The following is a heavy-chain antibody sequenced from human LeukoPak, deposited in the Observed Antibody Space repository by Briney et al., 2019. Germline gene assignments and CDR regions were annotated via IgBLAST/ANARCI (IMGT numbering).Heavy chain of an antibody. CDR2: IRSNGGST. Sequence: GGSLRLSCAASGFTFSSYAMHWVRQAPGKGLEYVSAIRSNGGSTYYANSVKGRFTISRDNSKNTLYLQMDSLRAEDMAVYYFARGPSLVVVAAILNYWGQGTLVPVSS. CDR1: GFTFSSYA. V-gene: IGHV3-64*01. J-gene: IGHJ4*02. D-gene: IGHD2-15*01. CDR3: ARGPSLVVVAAILNY.